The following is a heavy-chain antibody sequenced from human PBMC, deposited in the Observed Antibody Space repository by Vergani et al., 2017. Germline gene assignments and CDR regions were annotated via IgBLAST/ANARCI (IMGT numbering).Heavy chain of an antibody. V-gene: IGHV3-20*04. J-gene: IGHJ4*02. CDR2: INWNGGST. CDR1: GFTFDDYG. CDR3: ASVGLQLLVRTDHFDD. Sequence: EVHLVESGGGVVRPGGPLRLSCAAPGFTFDDYGMSWVRQAPGKGLEWVSGINWNGGSTGYADSVKGRFTISRDNAKNSLYLQMNSLRAEDTALYYCASVGLQLLVRTDHFDDWSQGCLVTVSS. D-gene: IGHD6-19*01.